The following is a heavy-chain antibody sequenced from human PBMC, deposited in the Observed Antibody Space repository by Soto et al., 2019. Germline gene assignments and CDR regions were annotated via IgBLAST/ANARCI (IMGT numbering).Heavy chain of an antibody. D-gene: IGHD1-26*01. CDR3: ARDSTSGSYWDY. V-gene: IGHV4-59*01. CDR1: GGFIGSYY. Sequence: PSETLSLTCTVSGGFIGSYYWNWIRQPPGKGLEWIGYIYYSGGTNYNPSLKSRVTMSVDTSKNQFSLKLSSVTAADTAVYYCARDSTSGSYWDYWTQRTLVTVSS. J-gene: IGHJ4*02. CDR2: IYYSGGT.